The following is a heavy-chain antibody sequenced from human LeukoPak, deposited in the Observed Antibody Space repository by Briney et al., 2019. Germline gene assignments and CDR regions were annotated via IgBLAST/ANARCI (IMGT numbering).Heavy chain of an antibody. CDR1: GGSISSSSYC. CDR3: ARRKGYSSSSLDFDI. D-gene: IGHD6-6*01. CDR2: IYYSEST. V-gene: IGHV4-39*01. J-gene: IGHJ3*02. Sequence: SETLSLTCTVSGGSISSSSYCWGWIRQPPGKGLEWIGSIYYSESTYYNPSLKSRVTISVDTSKNQFSLKLSSVTAADTAVYYCARRKGYSSSSLDFDIWGQGTMVTVSS.